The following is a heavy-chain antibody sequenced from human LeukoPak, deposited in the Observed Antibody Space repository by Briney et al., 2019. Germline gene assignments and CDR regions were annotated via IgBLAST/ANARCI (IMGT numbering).Heavy chain of an antibody. V-gene: IGHV1-69*01. CDR1: GGTFSSYA. CDR3: ARDGGAVAGRFDY. J-gene: IGHJ4*02. D-gene: IGHD6-19*01. CDR2: IIPIFGTA. Sequence: GSSVKVSCKASGGTFSSYAISWVRQDPGQGLEWMGQIIPIFGTANYAQKFQGRVTITADESTSTAYMELSSLRSEDTAVYYCARDGGAVAGRFDYWGQGTLVTVSS.